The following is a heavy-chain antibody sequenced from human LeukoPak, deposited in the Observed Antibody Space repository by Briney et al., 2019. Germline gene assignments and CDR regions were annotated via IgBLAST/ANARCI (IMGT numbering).Heavy chain of an antibody. CDR3: AKDHYYGSGSYDLYEPIFDY. Sequence: GGSLRLSCAASGFTFDDYGMSWVRQAPGKGLEWVSGINWNGGSTGYADSVKGRFTISRDNSKNTLYLQMNSLRAEDTAVYYCAKDHYYGSGSYDLYEPIFDYWGQGTLVTVSS. CDR1: GFTFDDYG. V-gene: IGHV3-20*04. D-gene: IGHD3-10*01. J-gene: IGHJ4*02. CDR2: INWNGGST.